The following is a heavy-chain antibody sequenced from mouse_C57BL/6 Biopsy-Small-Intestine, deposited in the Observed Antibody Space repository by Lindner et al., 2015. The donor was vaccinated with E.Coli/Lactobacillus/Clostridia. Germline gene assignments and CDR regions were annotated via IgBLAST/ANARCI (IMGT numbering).Heavy chain of an antibody. D-gene: IGHD2-13*01. CDR2: IIPLLGIT. Sequence: SVKVSCKSSGGTFNTYNINWVRQAPGLGLEWMGRIIPLLGITNYAQKFQDRVTLTADRVTNTVYMELGSLRSEDTAVYFCVSPEDPNDYFFDYWGQGTLVTVSS. V-gene: IGHV1-77*01. CDR3: VSPEDPNDYFFDY. CDR1: GGTFNTYN. J-gene: IGHJ4*01.